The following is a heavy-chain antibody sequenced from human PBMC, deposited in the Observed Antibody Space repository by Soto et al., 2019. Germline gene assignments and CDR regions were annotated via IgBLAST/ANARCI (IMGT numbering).Heavy chain of an antibody. Sequence: SETLSLTCTVSGGSISSGGYYWSWIRQHPGKGLEWIGYIYYSGSTYYNPSLKSRVTISVDTSKNQFSLKLSSVTAADTAVYYCARSPQDSAYYPNWFDPWGQGTLVTVAS. CDR3: ARSPQDSAYYPNWFDP. J-gene: IGHJ5*02. CDR1: GGSISSGGYY. CDR2: IYYSGST. D-gene: IGHD5-12*01. V-gene: IGHV4-31*03.